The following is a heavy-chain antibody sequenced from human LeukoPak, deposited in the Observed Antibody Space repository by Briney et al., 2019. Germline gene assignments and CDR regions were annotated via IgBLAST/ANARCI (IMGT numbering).Heavy chain of an antibody. Sequence: PGGSLRLSCAASGFTFSSYAMSWVRQAPGKGLEWVAVISYDGSNKYYADSVKGRFTISRDNSKNTLYLQMNSLRAEDTAVYYCARVRSRLGKSLDYWGQGTLVTVSS. CDR3: ARVRSRLGKSLDY. J-gene: IGHJ4*02. V-gene: IGHV3-30*04. CDR1: GFTFSSYA. CDR2: ISYDGSNK. D-gene: IGHD7-27*01.